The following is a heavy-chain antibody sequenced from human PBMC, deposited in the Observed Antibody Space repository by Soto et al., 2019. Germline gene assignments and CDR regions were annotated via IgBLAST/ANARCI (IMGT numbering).Heavy chain of an antibody. CDR1: GYTFPSSG. J-gene: IGHJ4*02. V-gene: IGHV1-18*01. CDR2: ISAYNGNT. CDR3: ARDAPPEDY. Sequence: GAAVKVSCKAYGYTFPSSGISWVRQAPGQGLEWMGWISAYNGNTNYAQKLQGRVTMTTDTSTSTAYMGLRSLRSDDTAVYYWARDAPPEDYWGQGTLVTVSS.